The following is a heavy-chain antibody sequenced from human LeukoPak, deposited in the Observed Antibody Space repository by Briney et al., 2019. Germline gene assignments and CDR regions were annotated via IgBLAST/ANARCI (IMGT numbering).Heavy chain of an antibody. J-gene: IGHJ4*02. D-gene: IGHD3-3*01. CDR2: IYYSGST. CDR1: GGSVSSGSYY. CDR3: ARDIIDFWSGYYDY. Sequence: SETLSLTCTVSGGSVSSGSYYWSWIRQPPGKGLEWIGYIYYSGSTNYNPSLKGRVTISVDTSKNQFSQKLSSVTAADTAVYYCARDIIDFWSGYYDYWGQGTLVTVSS. V-gene: IGHV4-61*01.